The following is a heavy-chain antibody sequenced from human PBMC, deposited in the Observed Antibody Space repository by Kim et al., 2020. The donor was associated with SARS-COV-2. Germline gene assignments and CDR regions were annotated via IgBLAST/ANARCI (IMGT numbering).Heavy chain of an antibody. J-gene: IGHJ6*02. CDR1: GFTFSSYA. V-gene: IGHV3-64D*09. CDR2: ISSNGGST. Sequence: GGSLRLSCSASGFTFSSYAMHWVRQAPGKGLEYVSAISSNGGSTYYADSVKGRFTISRDNSKNTLYLQMSSLRAEDTAVYYCVKGTELRYFDYYYYYGMDVWGQGTTFTVSS. D-gene: IGHD3-9*01. CDR3: VKGTELRYFDYYYYYGMDV.